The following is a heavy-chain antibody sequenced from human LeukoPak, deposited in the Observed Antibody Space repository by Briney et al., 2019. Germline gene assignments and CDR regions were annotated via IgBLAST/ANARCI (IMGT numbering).Heavy chain of an antibody. V-gene: IGHV1-58*02. CDR2: IVVGSGNT. Sequence: GASVKVSCKASGFTFTSSAMQWVRQARGQRLEWIGWIVVGSGNTNYAQKFQEGVTITRDMSTSTAYMELSSLRSEDTAVYYCAAKYYYDSSGYLWGQGTLVTVSS. D-gene: IGHD3-22*01. CDR3: AAKYYYDSSGYL. J-gene: IGHJ4*02. CDR1: GFTFTSSA.